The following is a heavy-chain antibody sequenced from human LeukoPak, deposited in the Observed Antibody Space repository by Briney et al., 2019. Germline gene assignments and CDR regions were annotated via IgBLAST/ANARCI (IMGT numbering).Heavy chain of an antibody. D-gene: IGHD4-17*01. CDR3: ARAPGEGWLDP. Sequence: GGSLRLSCAASGFTFSSYWMSWVRRAPGKGLEWVASIKQDGSEKYYVDSVKGRFTISRDNAKNSLYLQMNSLRAEDTALYYCARAPGEGWLDPWGQGTLVTVSS. CDR1: GFTFSSYW. CDR2: IKQDGSEK. J-gene: IGHJ5*02. V-gene: IGHV3-7*01.